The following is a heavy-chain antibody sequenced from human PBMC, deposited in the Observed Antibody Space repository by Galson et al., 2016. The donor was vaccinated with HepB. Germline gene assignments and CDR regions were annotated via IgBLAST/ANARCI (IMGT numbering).Heavy chain of an antibody. J-gene: IGHJ4*02. CDR2: INHSGST. D-gene: IGHD2-8*01. Sequence: ETLSLTCAVYGGSFSGYYWSWIRQPPGKGLEWIGEINHSGSTNYNPSLKSRVTISVDTSKKQFSLKLTSVTAADTAVYFCARRRPYWGNGVLDFWGQGTMVTVAS. CDR3: ARRRPYWGNGVLDF. CDR1: GGSFSGYY. V-gene: IGHV4-34*01.